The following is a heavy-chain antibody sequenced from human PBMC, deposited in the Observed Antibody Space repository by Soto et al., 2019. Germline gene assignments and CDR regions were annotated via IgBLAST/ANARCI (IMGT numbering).Heavy chain of an antibody. D-gene: IGHD6-13*01. Sequence: EVQLVESGGGLVQPGRSLRLSCAASGFTFGDYAMHWVRQAPGKGLEWVSGISWNSGSIGYADSVKGRFTISRDNAKNSLYLQMNSLRAEDTALYYCAKGHSSSWYYFDYWGQGTLVTVSS. CDR1: GFTFGDYA. J-gene: IGHJ4*02. CDR3: AKGHSSSWYYFDY. CDR2: ISWNSGSI. V-gene: IGHV3-9*01.